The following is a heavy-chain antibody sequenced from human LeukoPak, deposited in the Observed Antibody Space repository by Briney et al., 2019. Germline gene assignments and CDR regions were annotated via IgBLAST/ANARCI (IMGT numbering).Heavy chain of an antibody. Sequence: PSETLSLTCTVSGYSIRTDYYWGWIRQPPGKGPQWIGTINKSGNTYYNPSLRSRVTISVDTSKNQFSLKVRYMTAADTAVYYCARVPGVYYDSLTGYGSGWFDPWGQGTLVTVSS. CDR1: GYSIRTDYY. V-gene: IGHV4-38-2*02. CDR3: ARVPGVYYDSLTGYGSGWFDP. D-gene: IGHD3-9*01. CDR2: INKSGNT. J-gene: IGHJ5*02.